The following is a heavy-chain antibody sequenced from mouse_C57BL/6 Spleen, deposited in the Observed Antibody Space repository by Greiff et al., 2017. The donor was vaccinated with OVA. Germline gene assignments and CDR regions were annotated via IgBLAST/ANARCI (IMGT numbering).Heavy chain of an antibody. V-gene: IGHV1-61*01. J-gene: IGHJ4*01. CDR1: GYTFTSYW. D-gene: IGHD2-1*01. CDR3: ARREEVYFDAMDY. Sequence: QVHVKQSGAELVRPGSSVKLSCKASGYTFTSYWMDWVKQRPGQGLEWIGNIYPSDSETHYNQKFKDKATLTVDKSSSTAYMQLSSLTSEDSAVYYCARREEVYFDAMDYWGQGTSVTVSS. CDR2: IYPSDSET.